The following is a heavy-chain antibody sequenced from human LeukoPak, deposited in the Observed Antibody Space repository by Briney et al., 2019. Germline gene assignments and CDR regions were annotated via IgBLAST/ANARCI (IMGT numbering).Heavy chain of an antibody. CDR1: GFTFSSYA. J-gene: IGHJ5*02. CDR2: ISGSGGST. V-gene: IGHV3-23*01. CDR3: ANSVEYYYDSSGYLPRWFDP. Sequence: QAGRSLRLSCAPSGFTFSSYAMSWVRQAPGRGLEWVSAISGSGGSTHYADSVKGRFTISRDNSKNTLYLQMSSLRADDTAVYYCANSVEYYYDSSGYLPRWFDPWGQGTLVTVSS. D-gene: IGHD3-22*01.